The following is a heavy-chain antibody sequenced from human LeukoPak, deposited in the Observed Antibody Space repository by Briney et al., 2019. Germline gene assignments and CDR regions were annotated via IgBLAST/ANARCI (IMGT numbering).Heavy chain of an antibody. Sequence: GASVKVPCKASGYTFTGYYMHWVRQAPGQGLEWMGWINPNSGGTNYAQKFQGRVTMTRDTSISTAYMELSRLRSDDTAVYYCARPYSSGWDYFDYWGQGTLVTVSS. D-gene: IGHD6-19*01. J-gene: IGHJ4*02. V-gene: IGHV1-2*02. CDR2: INPNSGGT. CDR1: GYTFTGYY. CDR3: ARPYSSGWDYFDY.